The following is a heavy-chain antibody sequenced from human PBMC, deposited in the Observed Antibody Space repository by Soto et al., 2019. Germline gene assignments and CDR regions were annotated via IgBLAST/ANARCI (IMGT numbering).Heavy chain of an antibody. CDR3: ARDPRIAAAGTHYYYYGMDV. V-gene: IGHV4-4*07. CDR1: GGSISSYY. D-gene: IGHD6-13*01. CDR2: IYTSGST. Sequence: LSLTCTVSGGSISSYYWSWIRQPAGKGLEWSGRIYTSGSTNYNPSLKSRVTMSVDTSKNQFSLKLSSVTAADTAVYYCARDPRIAAAGTHYYYYGMDVWGQGTTVTVSS. J-gene: IGHJ6*02.